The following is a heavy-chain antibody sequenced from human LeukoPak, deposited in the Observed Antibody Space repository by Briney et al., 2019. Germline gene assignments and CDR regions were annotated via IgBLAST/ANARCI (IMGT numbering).Heavy chain of an antibody. V-gene: IGHV3-23*01. Sequence: PGGSLRLSCAASGFTFSSYAMSWVRQAPGKGLEWVSAISGSGGSTYYADSVKGRFTISRDNSKNTLYLQMNGLRAEDTAVYYCATGITMVRGVIPPRWWGQGTLVTVSS. D-gene: IGHD3-10*01. CDR3: ATGITMVRGVIPPRW. CDR1: GFTFSSYA. CDR2: ISGSGGST. J-gene: IGHJ4*02.